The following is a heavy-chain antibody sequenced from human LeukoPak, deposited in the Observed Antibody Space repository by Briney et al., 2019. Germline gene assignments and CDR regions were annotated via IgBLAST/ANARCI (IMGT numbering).Heavy chain of an antibody. CDR1: GFTFNSYA. D-gene: IGHD3-3*01. J-gene: IGHJ5*02. V-gene: IGHV3-43*02. CDR3: AKDISNYDFWSGFYT. Sequence: GGSLRLSCAASGFTFNSYAMSWVRQAPGKGLEWVSLISGDGGSTYYADSVKGRFTISRDNSKNSLYLQMNSLRTEDTALYYRAKDISNYDFWSGFYTWGQGALVTVSS. CDR2: ISGDGGST.